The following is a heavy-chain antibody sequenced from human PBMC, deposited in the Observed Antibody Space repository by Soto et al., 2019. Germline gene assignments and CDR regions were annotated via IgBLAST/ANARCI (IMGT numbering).Heavy chain of an antibody. CDR2: IYYSGST. CDR1: GGSISSYY. V-gene: IGHV4-59*01. D-gene: IGHD2-21*02. J-gene: IGHJ4*02. Sequence: PSETLSLTCTVSGGSISSYYWSWIRQPPGKGLEWIGYIYYSGSTNYNPSLKSRVTISVDTSKNQFSLKLSSVTAADTAVYYCARGGDYVSRLFDYWGLGTLVTVSS. CDR3: ARGGDYVSRLFDY.